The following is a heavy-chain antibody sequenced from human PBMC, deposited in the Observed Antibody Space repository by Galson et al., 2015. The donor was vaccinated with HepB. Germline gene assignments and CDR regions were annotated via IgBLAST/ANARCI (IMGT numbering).Heavy chain of an antibody. CDR2: ISYDGSNK. V-gene: IGHV3-30*04. D-gene: IGHD3-10*01. CDR1: GFTFRSSA. CDR3: ARGGVDYLYYFDY. Sequence: SLRLSCAASGFTFRSSAMHWVRQAPGKGLEWVAVISYDGSNKYYADSAKGRFTISRYNSKNTLYLQMNSLRAEDTAVYYCARGGVDYLYYFDYWGQGTLVTVSS. J-gene: IGHJ4*02.